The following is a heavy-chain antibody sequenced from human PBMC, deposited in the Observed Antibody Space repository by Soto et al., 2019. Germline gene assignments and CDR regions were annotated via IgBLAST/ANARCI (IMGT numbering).Heavy chain of an antibody. J-gene: IGHJ4*02. V-gene: IGHV1-69*01. Sequence: QVQLVQSGAEVKKPGSSVKVSCTASGGSLRNSVISWVRQAPAQRLEWMGGVIPLLGTANYAQKFQVRVTMTADEATSTAYMDLSSLSPDDTAVYYCARLGHPGHWGPGTLVIVSS. CDR3: ARLGHPGH. CDR2: VIPLLGTA. CDR1: GGSLRNSV.